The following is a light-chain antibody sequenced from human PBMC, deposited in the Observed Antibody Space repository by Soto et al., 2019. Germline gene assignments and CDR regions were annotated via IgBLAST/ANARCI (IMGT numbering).Light chain of an antibody. Sequence: EIVLAQSPGTLVLSPGDRATLSCRASQSVSSSYLAWYQQKPGQAPRLLIYGASSRATGIPDRFSGTGSETDFTLTINRLEPEDFAVYYCQQYENSPITFGQGTRLEIK. V-gene: IGKV3-20*01. J-gene: IGKJ5*01. CDR1: QSVSSSY. CDR3: QQYENSPIT. CDR2: GAS.